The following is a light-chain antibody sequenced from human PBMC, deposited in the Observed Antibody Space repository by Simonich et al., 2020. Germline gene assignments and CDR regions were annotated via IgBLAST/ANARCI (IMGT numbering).Light chain of an antibody. J-gene: IGKJ1*01. V-gene: IGKV4-1*01. Sequence: DIVMTQSPDSLAVSLGERATINCKSSQSVLYSSNNKNYLAWYQQNPGQPPKLLIYWASTRESGVPDRFSGSGSGTDFTLTISSLQAEDVAGYYCQQYYSTPRTFGQGTKVEIK. CDR2: WAS. CDR1: QSVLYSSNNKNY. CDR3: QQYYSTPRT.